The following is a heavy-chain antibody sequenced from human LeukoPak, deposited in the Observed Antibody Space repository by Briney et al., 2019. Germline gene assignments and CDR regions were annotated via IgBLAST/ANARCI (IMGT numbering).Heavy chain of an antibody. D-gene: IGHD4-17*01. V-gene: IGHV3-49*03. CDR2: IRSKAYGGTT. CDR1: GFTFGDYA. J-gene: IGHJ4*02. CDR3: TRDSYDYGDYSFDY. Sequence: GGPLRLSCTASGFTFGDYAMSWFRQAPGKGLEWVGFIRSKAYGGTTEYAASVKGRFTISRDDSKSIAYLQMNSLKTEDTAVYYCTRDSYDYGDYSFDYWGQGTLVAVSS.